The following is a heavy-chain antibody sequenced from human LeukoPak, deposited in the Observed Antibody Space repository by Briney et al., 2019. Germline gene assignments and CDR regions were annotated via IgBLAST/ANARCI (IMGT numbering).Heavy chain of an antibody. CDR3: ASSLYYYDSSGYPTAEYFQH. V-gene: IGHV1-69*04. CDR2: IIPILGIA. Sequence: SVKVSCKASGGTFSSYAISWVRQAPGQGLEWMGRIIPILGIANYAQKFQGRVTITADKSTSTAYMELSSLRSEDTAVYYCASSLYYYDSSGYPTAEYFQHWGQGTLVTVSS. CDR1: GGTFSSYA. J-gene: IGHJ1*01. D-gene: IGHD3-22*01.